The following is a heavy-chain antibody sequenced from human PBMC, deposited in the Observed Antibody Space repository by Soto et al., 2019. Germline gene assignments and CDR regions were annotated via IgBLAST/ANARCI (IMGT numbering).Heavy chain of an antibody. CDR1: GGSFSSGAYH. J-gene: IGHJ5*02. Sequence: QVQLQESGPGLVKPSQTLSLTYTVSGGSFSSGAYHWSWVRQHPGQGLEWIASISYRGITYSNPSRKSRLSMSVDTSKNQFSLNLTSVTAADTAVYHCARMSATGTRWFDPWGQGTMVTVSS. CDR2: ISYRGIT. CDR3: ARMSATGTRWFDP. D-gene: IGHD6-13*01. V-gene: IGHV4-31*03.